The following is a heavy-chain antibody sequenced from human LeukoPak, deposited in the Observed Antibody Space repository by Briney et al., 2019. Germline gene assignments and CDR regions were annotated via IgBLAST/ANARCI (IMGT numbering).Heavy chain of an antibody. CDR2: ISAYNGNT. CDR3: ARVPPVVNAFDI. Sequence: SVTLSCKASGYTFTSYGISWVRLAPGQGLEWMGWISAYNGNTNYAQKLQGRVTMTTDTSTSTAYMELRSLRSDDTAVYYCARVPPVVNAFDIWGHGKIGSVSS. V-gene: IGHV1-18*01. D-gene: IGHD3-22*01. CDR1: GYTFTSYG. J-gene: IGHJ3*02.